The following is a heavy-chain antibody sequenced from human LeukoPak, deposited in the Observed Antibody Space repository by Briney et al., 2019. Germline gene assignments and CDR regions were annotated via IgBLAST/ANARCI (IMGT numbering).Heavy chain of an antibody. Sequence: GGSLRLSCAASGSTFNTYGMHWVRQAPGKGLEWVAFIRFDGCDKYYADSVKDRFTISRDTSKSTLYLQMNSLRGEDTAVYYCAKEWNNWNYENWFDSWGQGTLVTVSS. CDR2: IRFDGCDK. J-gene: IGHJ5*01. CDR1: GSTFNTYG. CDR3: AKEWNNWNYENWFDS. V-gene: IGHV3-30*02. D-gene: IGHD1-7*01.